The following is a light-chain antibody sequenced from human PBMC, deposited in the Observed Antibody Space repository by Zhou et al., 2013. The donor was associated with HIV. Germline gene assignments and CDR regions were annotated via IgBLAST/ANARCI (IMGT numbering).Light chain of an antibody. CDR3: QQYDIWPPLT. CDR2: GAS. J-gene: IGKJ5*01. Sequence: EIVMTQSPATLSVSPGERATLSCRASQSVSGNLAWYQQNPGQAPRLLIYGASTRATGIPTRFSGSGSGTEFTLTISSLQSEDFALYYCQQYDIWPPLTFGQGTRLEI. CDR1: QSVSGN. V-gene: IGKV3-15*01.